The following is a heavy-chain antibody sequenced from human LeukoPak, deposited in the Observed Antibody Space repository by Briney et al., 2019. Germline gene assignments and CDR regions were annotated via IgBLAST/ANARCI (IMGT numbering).Heavy chain of an antibody. D-gene: IGHD6-13*01. Sequence: GGSLRLSCAASGFTFSSYAMHWVRQAPGKGLEWVAVISYDGRNKYYTDSVKGRFPISRDNSKNTLYLQMNSLRAEDTAVYYCAKEQNSGIGAAGTLLWGQGTLVTVSS. CDR2: ISYDGRNK. V-gene: IGHV3-30*04. CDR1: GFTFSSYA. J-gene: IGHJ4*02. CDR3: AKEQNSGIGAAGTLL.